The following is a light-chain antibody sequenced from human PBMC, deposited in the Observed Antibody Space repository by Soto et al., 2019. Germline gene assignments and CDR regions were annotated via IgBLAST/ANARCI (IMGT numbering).Light chain of an antibody. V-gene: IGLV2-14*01. CDR2: EVS. Sequence: QSALTQPASVSGSPGQSITISCTGTSSDVGGYNYVSWYQQHPGKAPKLMIYEVSNRPSGVSNRFSGSKSGNTASLPISGLQAEDEADYYCISYTSISTYVFGTGTKVTVL. CDR3: ISYTSISTYV. J-gene: IGLJ1*01. CDR1: SSDVGGYNY.